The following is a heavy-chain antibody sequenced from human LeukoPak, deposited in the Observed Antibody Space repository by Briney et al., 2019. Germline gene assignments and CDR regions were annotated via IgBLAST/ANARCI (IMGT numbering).Heavy chain of an antibody. D-gene: IGHD6-13*01. CDR3: ARALIAAADPYYYGMDV. J-gene: IGHJ6*02. CDR1: GYTFTGYY. Sequence: ASVTVSCKASGYTFTGYYMHWVRQAPGQGLEWMGWINPNSGGTNYAQKFQGWVTMTRDTSISTAYMELSRLRSDDTAVYYCARALIAAADPYYYGMDVWGQGTTVTVSS. V-gene: IGHV1-2*04. CDR2: INPNSGGT.